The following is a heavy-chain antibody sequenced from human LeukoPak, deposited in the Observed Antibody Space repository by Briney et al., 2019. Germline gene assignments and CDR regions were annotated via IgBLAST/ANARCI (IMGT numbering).Heavy chain of an antibody. D-gene: IGHD6-19*01. CDR2: ISAYNGNT. Sequence: VASVKVSCKASGYTFTSYGISWVRQAPGQGLEWMGWISAYNGNTNYAQKLQGRVTMTTDTSTSTAYMELRSLRSDDTAVYYCARVLRSSGWYGGYLDYWGQGTLVTVSS. V-gene: IGHV1-18*01. CDR3: ARVLRSSGWYGGYLDY. J-gene: IGHJ4*02. CDR1: GYTFTSYG.